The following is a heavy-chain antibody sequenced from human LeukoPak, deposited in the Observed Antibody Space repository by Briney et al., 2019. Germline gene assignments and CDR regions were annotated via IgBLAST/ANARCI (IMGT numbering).Heavy chain of an antibody. V-gene: IGHV3-48*03. CDR3: ASGVHYSSGWIDI. J-gene: IGHJ3*02. CDR2: ISSSGGTI. Sequence: PGGSLRLSCAASGFTLSSNEMNWVRQAPGKGLEWLSYISSSGGTIHYVDSVKGRFTISRDNAKNSLFLQMNSLRAEDTAVYYCASGVHYSSGWIDIWGQWTMVTVSS. CDR1: GFTLSSNE. D-gene: IGHD6-19*01.